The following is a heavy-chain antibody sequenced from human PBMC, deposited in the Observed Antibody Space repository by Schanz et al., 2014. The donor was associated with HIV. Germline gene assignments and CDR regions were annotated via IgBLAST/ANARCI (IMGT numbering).Heavy chain of an antibody. CDR2: IQQDGSEI. D-gene: IGHD2-15*01. CDR3: ARRSSDGGYYDN. V-gene: IGHV3-7*01. Sequence: EVQLVESGGGLVQPGGSLRLSCAASGFTFSSFWMNWVRQTPGKGLEWVANIQQDGSEINYVDSVKGRFTISRDNAKNSLYLQMSSLRTEDTAVYYCARRSSDGGYYDNWGQGTLVTVSS. J-gene: IGHJ4*02. CDR1: GFTFSSFW.